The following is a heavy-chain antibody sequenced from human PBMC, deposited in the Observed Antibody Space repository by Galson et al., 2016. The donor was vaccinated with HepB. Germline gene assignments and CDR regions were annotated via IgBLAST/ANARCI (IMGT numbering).Heavy chain of an antibody. CDR1: GFTFDDHA. J-gene: IGHJ6*02. D-gene: IGHD6-19*01. Sequence: SLRLSCAASGFTFDDHAMHWVRQAPGKGLEWVSGISWNSNYMDYAASVRGRFAISRDNAKSTLYLQMNSLRAEDTALYYCAKDISRVAVSGGDYYYGMDVWGQGTTVTVSS. CDR2: ISWNSNYM. CDR3: AKDISRVAVSGGDYYYGMDV. V-gene: IGHV3-9*01.